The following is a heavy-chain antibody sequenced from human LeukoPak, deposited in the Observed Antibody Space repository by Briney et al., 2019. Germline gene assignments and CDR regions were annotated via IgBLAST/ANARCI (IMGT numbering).Heavy chain of an antibody. D-gene: IGHD6-13*01. V-gene: IGHV4-34*01. CDR1: GGSFSGYY. Sequence: SETLSLTCAVYGGSFSGYYWSWIRQPPGKGLEWIGEINHSGSTNYNPSLKSRVTISVDTSRNQFSLKLSSVTAADTAVYYCARARSSWLDYWGQGTLVTVSS. J-gene: IGHJ4*02. CDR2: INHSGST. CDR3: ARARSSWLDY.